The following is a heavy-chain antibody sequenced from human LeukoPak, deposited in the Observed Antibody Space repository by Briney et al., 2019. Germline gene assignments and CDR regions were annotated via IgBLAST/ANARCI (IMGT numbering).Heavy chain of an antibody. D-gene: IGHD6-13*01. CDR1: GYTFTSYD. V-gene: IGHV1-8*01. CDR2: MNPNSGNT. Sequence: ASVKVSCKASGYTFTSYDINWVRQATGQGLKWMGWMNPNSGNTGYAQKFQGRVTMTRNTSISTAYMELSSLRSEDTAVYYCARQGGIAAPWDYWGQGTLVTVSS. CDR3: ARQGGIAAPWDY. J-gene: IGHJ4*02.